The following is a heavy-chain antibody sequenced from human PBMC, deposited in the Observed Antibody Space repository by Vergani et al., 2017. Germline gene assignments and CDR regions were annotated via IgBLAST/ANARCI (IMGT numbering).Heavy chain of an antibody. V-gene: IGHV5-51*01. CDR1: GYSFTSYW. J-gene: IGHJ5*02. CDR3: ARAGSYCSSTSCYPNWFDP. Sequence: EVQLVQSGAEVKKPGESLKISCKGSGYSFTSYWIGWVRQMPGKGLEWVGIIYPGDSDTRYSPSFQGQVTISADKSIRTAYLQWSSLKASDTAMYYCARAGSYCSSTSCYPNWFDPWGQGTLVTVSS. CDR2: IYPGDSDT. D-gene: IGHD2-2*01.